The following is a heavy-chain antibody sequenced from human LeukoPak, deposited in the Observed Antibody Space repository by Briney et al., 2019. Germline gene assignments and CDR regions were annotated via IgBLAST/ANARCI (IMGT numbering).Heavy chain of an antibody. CDR2: ISSSSSYI. CDR1: GFTFSSYS. Sequence: GGSLRLSCAASGFTFSSYSMNWVRQAPGKGLEWVSSISSSSSYIYYADSVKGRFTISRDNAKNSLYLQMNSLRAEDTAVYYCARGAVAANDAFDIWGQGTMVTVSS. V-gene: IGHV3-21*04. J-gene: IGHJ3*02. CDR3: ARGAVAANDAFDI. D-gene: IGHD6-19*01.